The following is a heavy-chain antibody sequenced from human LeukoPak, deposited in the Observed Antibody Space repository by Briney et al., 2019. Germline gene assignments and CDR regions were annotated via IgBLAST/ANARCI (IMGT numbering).Heavy chain of an antibody. V-gene: IGHV3-7*03. J-gene: IGHJ4*02. CDR1: GFAFSDSW. CDR3: ARERDGKDY. Sequence: GGPLRLSCAASGFAFSDSWMSWVRQAPGKRLEWVASIQQNGIEKYYVDSVKGRFTISRDNAKNSLDLQMNSLTSEDTAVYYCARERDGKDYWGQGTLVTVS. CDR2: IQQNGIEK. D-gene: IGHD1-1*01.